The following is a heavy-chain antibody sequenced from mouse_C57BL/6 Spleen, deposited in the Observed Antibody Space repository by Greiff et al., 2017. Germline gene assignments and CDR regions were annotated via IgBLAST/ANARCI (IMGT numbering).Heavy chain of an antibody. D-gene: IGHD1-1*01. V-gene: IGHV1-59*01. CDR3: ARSHGSSLYYFDY. CDR1: GYTFTSYW. CDR2: IDPSDSYT. J-gene: IGHJ2*01. Sequence: VQLQQPGAELVRPGTSVKLSCKASGYTFTSYWMHWVKQRPGQGLEWLGVIDPSDSYTNYNQKFKGKATLTVDTSSSTAYMQLSSLTSEDSAVYYCARSHGSSLYYFDYWGQGTTLTVSS.